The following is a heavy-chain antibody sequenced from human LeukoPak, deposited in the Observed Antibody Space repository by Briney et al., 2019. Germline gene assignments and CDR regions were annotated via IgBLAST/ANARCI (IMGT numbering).Heavy chain of an antibody. CDR1: SGSISTHY. D-gene: IGHD4-11*01. J-gene: IGHJ6*03. CDR2: IYYSGSV. CDR3: ARTLSYRLHLGYMDV. Sequence: SETLSLTCTVSSGSISTHYWSWLRQPPGRGLEWIGYIYYSGSVNYNPSLKSRLTISVDTSKNQFSLKLTSVTAADTAVYYCARTLSYRLHLGYMDVWGKGTTVTVSS. V-gene: IGHV4-59*11.